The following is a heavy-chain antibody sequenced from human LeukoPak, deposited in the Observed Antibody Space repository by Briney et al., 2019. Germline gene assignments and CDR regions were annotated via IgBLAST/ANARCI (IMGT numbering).Heavy chain of an antibody. V-gene: IGHV3-21*01. CDR3: ARADGSGWQWGPNAFDI. CDR2: ISSSSSYI. D-gene: IGHD6-19*01. CDR1: GFTFSSYS. Sequence: GGSLRLSCAASGFTFSSYSMNWVRQAPGKGLEWVSSISSSSSYIYYADSVKGRFTISRDNAKNSLYLQMNSLRAEDTAVYYCARADGSGWQWGPNAFDIWGQGTMVTVSS. J-gene: IGHJ3*02.